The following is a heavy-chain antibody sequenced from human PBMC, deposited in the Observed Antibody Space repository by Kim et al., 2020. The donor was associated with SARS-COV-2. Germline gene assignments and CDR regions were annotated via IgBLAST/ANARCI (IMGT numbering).Heavy chain of an antibody. CDR1: GFTFSSYA. V-gene: IGHV3-23*01. Sequence: GGSLRLSCAASGFTFSSYAMSWVRQAPGKGLEWVSGISGSGGSTYYADSVKGRLTISRDNSKNTVYLQMNSLRADDTAAYYCAIGGMGRGVVHRHWGQGT. CDR3: AIGGMGRGVVHRH. J-gene: IGHJ4*02. D-gene: IGHD3-10*01. CDR2: ISGSGGST.